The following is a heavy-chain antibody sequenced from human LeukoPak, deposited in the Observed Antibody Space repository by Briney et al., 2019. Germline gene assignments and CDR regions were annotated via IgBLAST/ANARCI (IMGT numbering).Heavy chain of an antibody. J-gene: IGHJ3*02. V-gene: IGHV4-39*07. CDR1: GGSISSSSYY. CDR3: ARGELVPDAFDI. D-gene: IGHD6-13*01. Sequence: SETLSLTCTVSGGSISSSSYYWGWIRQPPGKGLEWIGSIYYSGSTNYNPSLKSRVTISVYTSKNQSSLKLSSVTAADTAVYYCARGELVPDAFDIWGQGTMVTVSS. CDR2: IYYSGST.